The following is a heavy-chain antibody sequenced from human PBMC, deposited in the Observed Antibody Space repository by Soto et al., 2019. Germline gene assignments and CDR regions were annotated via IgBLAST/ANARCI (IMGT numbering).Heavy chain of an antibody. J-gene: IGHJ5*02. Sequence: QVQLQESGPGLVKPSETLSLTCTVSGGAVSSGSYYWSWIRQPPGKGLEWIGYIYCSGSTNYNPSLKSRVTISVDTSKNQFSLKLSSVTAADTAVYYCATVPAAMGGGWFDPWGQGTLVTVSS. CDR3: ATVPAAMGGGWFDP. CDR1: GGAVSSGSYY. D-gene: IGHD2-2*01. V-gene: IGHV4-61*01. CDR2: IYCSGST.